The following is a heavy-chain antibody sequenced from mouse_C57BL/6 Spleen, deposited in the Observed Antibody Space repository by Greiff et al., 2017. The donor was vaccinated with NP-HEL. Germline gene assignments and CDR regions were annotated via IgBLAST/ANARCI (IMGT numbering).Heavy chain of an antibody. CDR3: AREYYGSSYGGYFDV. V-gene: IGHV1-76*01. D-gene: IGHD1-1*01. CDR2: IYPGSGNT. J-gene: IGHJ1*03. Sequence: QVQLKQSGAELVRPGASVKLSCKASGYTFTDYYINWVKQRPGQGLEWIARIYPGSGNTYYNEKFKGKATLTAEKSSSTAYMQLSSLTSEDSAVYFCAREYYGSSYGGYFDVWGTGTTVTVSS. CDR1: GYTFTDYY.